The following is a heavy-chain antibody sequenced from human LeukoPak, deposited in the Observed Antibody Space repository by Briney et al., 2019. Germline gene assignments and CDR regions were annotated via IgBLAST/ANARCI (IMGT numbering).Heavy chain of an antibody. D-gene: IGHD4-17*01. CDR3: ATDQLFYGDSRGY. CDR2: IYYSGST. V-gene: IGHV4-59*01. CDR1: GGSISSYY. Sequence: SETLSLTCTVSGGSISSYYWSWIRQPPGKGLEWIGYIYYSGSTNYNPSLKSRVTISVDTSKNQFSLKLSSVTAADTAVYYCATDQLFYGDSRGYWGQGTLVTVSS. J-gene: IGHJ4*02.